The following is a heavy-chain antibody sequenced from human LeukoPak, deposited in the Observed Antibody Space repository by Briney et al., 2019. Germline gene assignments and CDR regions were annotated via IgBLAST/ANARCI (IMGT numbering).Heavy chain of an antibody. J-gene: IGHJ4*02. CDR2: INHSGST. CDR3: ARDESHGHFDS. V-gene: IGHV4-34*01. CDR1: SGSFSGYY. D-gene: IGHD4-17*01. Sequence: SETLSLTCGISSGSFSGYYWSWIRKPPGKGLGWIGEINHSGSTYYNPSLRSRVTMSVDTSKIQFSLSLTSVTAADTAVYYCARDESHGHFDSWGQGTLVIVSS.